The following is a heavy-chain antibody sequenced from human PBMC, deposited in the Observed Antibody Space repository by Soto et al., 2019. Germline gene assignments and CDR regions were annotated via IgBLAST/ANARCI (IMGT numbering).Heavy chain of an antibody. D-gene: IGHD2-15*01. CDR3: ARDLGGCSAGSCRYNWFAP. V-gene: IGHV1-69*13. J-gene: IGHJ5*02. CDR2: IIPLYGTT. CDR1: EGTFSSYA. Sequence: WASVKVSCKASEGTFSSYAISWGRQAPGQGLEWMGGIIPLYGTTNYAQKFQDRVTITADESTSTAYMELSSPRSQDPAVYYCARDLGGCSAGSCRYNWFAPWGQGTLVTVS.